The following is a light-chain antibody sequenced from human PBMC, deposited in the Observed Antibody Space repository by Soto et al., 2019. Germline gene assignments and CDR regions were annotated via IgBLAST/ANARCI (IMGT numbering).Light chain of an antibody. Sequence: QSVLTQPPSASGSPGQSVTISCTGTSSDVGGYNYVSWYQNHPGKATKVMVYEVSKRPSGVPDRFSGSKSGNTASLTVSGLQAEDEADYYCSSRAGSAPYVFGTGTKVTVL. J-gene: IGLJ1*01. CDR2: EVS. CDR3: SSRAGSAPYV. V-gene: IGLV2-8*01. CDR1: SSDVGGYNY.